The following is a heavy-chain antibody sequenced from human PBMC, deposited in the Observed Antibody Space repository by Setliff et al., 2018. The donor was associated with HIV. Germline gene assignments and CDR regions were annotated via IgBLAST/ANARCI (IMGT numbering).Heavy chain of an antibody. V-gene: IGHV1-69*10. D-gene: IGHD3-16*01. CDR2: ISPFLGVR. Sequence: ASVKVSCKTSGGSFSEYLFTWVRQAPRQGLEWMGGISPFLGVRDYAQKFQGRVTITADESTRTGYMELRSLQSEDTAVYYCARGTHYYDSHSFPQYYYNAMDVWGQGTTVTVSS. CDR1: GGSFSEYL. J-gene: IGHJ6*02. CDR3: ARGTHYYDSHSFPQYYYNAMDV.